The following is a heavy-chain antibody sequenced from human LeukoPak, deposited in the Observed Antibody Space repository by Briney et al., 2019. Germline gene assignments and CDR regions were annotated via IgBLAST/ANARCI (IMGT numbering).Heavy chain of an antibody. V-gene: IGHV3-30*03. CDR1: GFTFSSYG. J-gene: IGHJ4*02. Sequence: GGSLRLSCAASGFTFSSYGMHWVRQAPGKGLEWVAVISYDGSNKYYADSVKGRFTISRDNSKNTLYLQMNSLRAEDTAVYYCARKSDNDFWSGWDYWGQGTLVTVSS. CDR3: ARKSDNDFWSGWDY. D-gene: IGHD3-3*01. CDR2: ISYDGSNK.